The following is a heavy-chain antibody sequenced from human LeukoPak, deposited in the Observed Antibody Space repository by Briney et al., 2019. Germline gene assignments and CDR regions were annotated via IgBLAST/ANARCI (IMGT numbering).Heavy chain of an antibody. Sequence: PGGSLRLSCAASGFTFSSYWMSWVRQAPGKGLEWVANIKQDGSEEYYVDSVKGRFTISRDNAKNSLYLQMNSLRAEDTAVYYCARPYSNGWSDFDYWGQGTLVTVSS. D-gene: IGHD6-13*01. CDR1: GFTFSSYW. V-gene: IGHV3-7*04. CDR2: IKQDGSEE. J-gene: IGHJ4*02. CDR3: ARPYSNGWSDFDY.